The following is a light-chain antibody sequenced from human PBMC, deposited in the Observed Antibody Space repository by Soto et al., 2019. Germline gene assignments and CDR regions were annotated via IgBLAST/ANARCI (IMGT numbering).Light chain of an antibody. CDR1: EGVASNY. CDR2: GAS. V-gene: IGKV3-20*01. J-gene: IGKJ5*01. CDR3: QQYDNSPIT. Sequence: EIVLTQSPGTLSLSPGQRATLSCRSSEGVASNYLAWFQHKPGQSPRLLLFGASNRATGIPDRFSGSGSGADFTLTISRVEPEDFAVYYCQQYDNSPITFGQGTRLGI.